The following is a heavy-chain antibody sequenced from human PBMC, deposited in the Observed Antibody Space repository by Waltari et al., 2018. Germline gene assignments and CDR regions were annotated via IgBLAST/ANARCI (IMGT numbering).Heavy chain of an antibody. CDR2: IKQDGSEK. CDR3: AGGSGWLIDY. Sequence: EVELVESGGDLVQPGGSLRLSCAASGFSFSTYWMSWVRQAPGKVLEWVANIKQDGSEKYYVDSVKGRFAISRDNPKNSLYLQMNSLSAEDTAVYYCAGGSGWLIDYWGQGTLVTVSS. V-gene: IGHV3-7*01. D-gene: IGHD6-19*01. CDR1: GFSFSTYW. J-gene: IGHJ4*02.